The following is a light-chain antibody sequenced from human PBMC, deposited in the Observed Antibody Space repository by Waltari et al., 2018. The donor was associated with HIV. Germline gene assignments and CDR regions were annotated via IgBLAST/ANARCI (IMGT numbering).Light chain of an antibody. CDR1: NIGSKS. J-gene: IGLJ2*01. CDR3: QVWDSSSERV. V-gene: IGLV3-21*04. CDR2: YDS. Sequence: SYVLTQPPSVSVAPGKTARITCGGNNIGSKSVHWYQQKPGQAPVLVIYYDSDRPSGLPARFSGSNSGNTATLTISRVEAGDEADYYCQVWDSSSERVFGGGTKLTVL.